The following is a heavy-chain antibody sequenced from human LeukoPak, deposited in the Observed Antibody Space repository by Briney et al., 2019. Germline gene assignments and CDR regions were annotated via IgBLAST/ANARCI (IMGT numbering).Heavy chain of an antibody. D-gene: IGHD6-13*01. J-gene: IGHJ3*01. CDR3: ASGGAGIAAAP. Sequence: PSETLSLTCTVSGGSISSYYWSWIRQPPGKGLEWMGYIYYSGSTNYHPSLKSRVTISVDTSKNQFSLKLTSVTAADTAIYYCASGGAGIAAAPWGQGTMVTVSS. CDR2: IYYSGST. V-gene: IGHV4-59*01. CDR1: GGSISSYY.